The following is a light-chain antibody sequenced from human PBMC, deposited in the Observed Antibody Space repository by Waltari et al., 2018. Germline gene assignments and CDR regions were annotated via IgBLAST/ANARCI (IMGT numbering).Light chain of an antibody. V-gene: IGKV3-20*01. Sequence: EIVLTPSPATLSLSPGERATLSCRASQSVTNYLAWYQQKPGQAPRLLISGASSRATGIPDRFSGSGSATDFTLTISRLEPEDFAVYYCQQYDSSPPTFGGGTKVEIK. CDR2: GAS. CDR3: QQYDSSPPT. CDR1: QSVTNY. J-gene: IGKJ4*01.